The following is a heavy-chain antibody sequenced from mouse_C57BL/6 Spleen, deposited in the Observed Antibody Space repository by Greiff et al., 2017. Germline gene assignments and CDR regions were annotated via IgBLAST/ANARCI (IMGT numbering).Heavy chain of an antibody. CDR1: GYSFTSYY. CDR3: ARGGSITTVVVDY. CDR2: IYPGSGNT. D-gene: IGHD1-1*01. Sequence: VQLVESGPELVKPGASVKISCKASGYSFTSYYIHWVKQRPGQGLEWIGWIYPGSGNTKYNEKFKGKATLTADTSSSTAYMQLSSLTSEDSAVYYCARGGSITTVVVDYWGQGTTLTVSS. J-gene: IGHJ2*01. V-gene: IGHV1-66*01.